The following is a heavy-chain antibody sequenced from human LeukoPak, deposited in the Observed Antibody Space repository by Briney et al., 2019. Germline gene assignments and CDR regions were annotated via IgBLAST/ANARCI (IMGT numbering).Heavy chain of an antibody. V-gene: IGHV1-46*01. CDR3: ASALYSSGRYDY. Sequence: ASVKVSCKASGYAFTTYYMHWVRQVPGQGLEWMGVINPSDGSTGYAQKFQARVTMTRDTSTSTVYMELSSLRSEDTAVYYCASALYSSGRYDYWGQGTLVTVSS. J-gene: IGHJ4*02. D-gene: IGHD6-19*01. CDR1: GYAFTTYY. CDR2: INPSDGST.